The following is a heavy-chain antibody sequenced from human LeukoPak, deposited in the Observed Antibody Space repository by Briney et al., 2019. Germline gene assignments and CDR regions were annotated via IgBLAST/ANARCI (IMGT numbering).Heavy chain of an antibody. D-gene: IGHD4-17*01. CDR1: GFTFSIYW. J-gene: IGHJ4*02. V-gene: IGHV3-74*01. CDR3: AKGGATVIDY. Sequence: PGGSLRLSCAASGFTFSIYWMHWVRQAPGKGLVWVSRINSDGSSTTSADSVKGRFTISRDNAKNTLYLQMNSLRAEDTAVYYCAKGGATVIDYWGQGTLVTVSS. CDR2: INSDGSST.